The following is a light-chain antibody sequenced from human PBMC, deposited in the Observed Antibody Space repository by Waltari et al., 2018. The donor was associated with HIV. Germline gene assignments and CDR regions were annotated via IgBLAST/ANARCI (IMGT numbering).Light chain of an antibody. J-gene: IGKJ1*01. CDR2: GAS. V-gene: IGKV3-15*01. Sequence: EIVMTQSPATLSVSPGERATLSCRASQSVSSNLAWYQQKPGQAPRLLIYGASTRATGIPARFSCRGSGTEFTLTISSLQSEDFPVYYCQQYNNWPRTFGQWTKVEIK. CDR1: QSVSSN. CDR3: QQYNNWPRT.